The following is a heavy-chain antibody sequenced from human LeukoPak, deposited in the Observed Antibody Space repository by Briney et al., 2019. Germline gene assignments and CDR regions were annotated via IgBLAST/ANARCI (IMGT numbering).Heavy chain of an antibody. D-gene: IGHD3-9*01. J-gene: IGHJ6*02. CDR3: ARESSYDILTGYHHYYYYGMDV. CDR1: GGTFSSYA. Sequence: ASVKVSCKASGGTFSSYAISWVRQAPGQGLEWMGGIIPIFGTANYAQKFQGRVTITADESTSTAYMELSSLRSKDTAVYYCARESSYDILTGYHHYYYYGMDVWGQGTTVTVSS. CDR2: IIPIFGTA. V-gene: IGHV1-69*13.